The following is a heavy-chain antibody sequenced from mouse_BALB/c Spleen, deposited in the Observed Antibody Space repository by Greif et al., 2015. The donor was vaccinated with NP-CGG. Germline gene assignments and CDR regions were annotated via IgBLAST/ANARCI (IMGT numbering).Heavy chain of an antibody. Sequence: EVQVVESGGDLVKPGGSLKLSCAASGFTFSSYGMSWVRQTPDKRLEWVATISSGGSYTYYPDSVKGRVTISRDNAKNTLYLQMSSLKSEDTAMYYCARHRANGNYAMDYWGQGTSVTVSS. J-gene: IGHJ4*01. CDR2: ISSGGSYT. CDR3: ARHRANGNYAMDY. CDR1: GFTFSSYG. D-gene: IGHD2-1*01. V-gene: IGHV5-6*01.